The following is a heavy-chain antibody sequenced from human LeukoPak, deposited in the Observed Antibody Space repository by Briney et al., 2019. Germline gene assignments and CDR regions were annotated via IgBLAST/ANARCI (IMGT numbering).Heavy chain of an antibody. D-gene: IGHD1-26*01. CDR1: GGSISSSSYY. V-gene: IGHV4-39*07. J-gene: IGHJ4*02. CDR2: IYYSGST. CDR3: ARAKPWSGSYYYFDY. Sequence: PSETLSLTCTVSGGSISSSSYYWGWIRHPPGKGLEWIGSIYYSGSTYYNPSLKSRVTISVDTSKNQFSLKLSSVTAADTAVYYCARAKPWSGSYYYFDYWGQGTLVTVSS.